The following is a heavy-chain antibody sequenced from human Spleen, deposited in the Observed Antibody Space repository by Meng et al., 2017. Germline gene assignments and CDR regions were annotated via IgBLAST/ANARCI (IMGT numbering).Heavy chain of an antibody. CDR2: ISGSDGNI. D-gene: IGHD3-16*01. CDR1: GFTFSSYA. V-gene: IGHV3-23*01. J-gene: IGHJ4*02. CDR3: AKMMEGDPSFDY. Sequence: GESLKISCAASGFTFSSYAMHWVRQAPGKGLEWVSAISGSDGNIYYADSVKGRFTISRDNSKNTLYLQMNSLRAEDTAVYYCAKMMEGDPSFDYWGQGTLVTVSS.